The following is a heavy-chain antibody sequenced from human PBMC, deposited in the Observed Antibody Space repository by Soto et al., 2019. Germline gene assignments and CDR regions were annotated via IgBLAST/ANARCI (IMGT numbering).Heavy chain of an antibody. Sequence: GGSLRLSCAASGFTFSSYGMHWVRQAPGKGLEWVAVISYDGSNKYYADSVKGRFTISRDNSKNTLYLQMNSLRAEDTAVYYCAKDERQYYYGSHDAFDIWGQGTMVTVSS. V-gene: IGHV3-30*18. J-gene: IGHJ3*02. CDR2: ISYDGSNK. CDR3: AKDERQYYYGSHDAFDI. CDR1: GFTFSSYG. D-gene: IGHD3-10*01.